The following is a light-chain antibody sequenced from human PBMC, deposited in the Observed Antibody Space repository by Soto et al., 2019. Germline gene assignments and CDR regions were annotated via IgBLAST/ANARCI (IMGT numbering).Light chain of an antibody. V-gene: IGLV1-44*01. J-gene: IGLJ2*01. CDR1: TSNIGINS. CDR2: SNN. CDR3: AAWDDSLNGVV. Sequence: QSALTQPPSASGTPGQRVTISWSGGTSNIGINSVNWYQQLPGTAPKLLIFSNNQRPSGVPDRFSGSKSGTSASLAISGLQSEDEADYYCAAWDDSLNGVVFGGGTKLTAL.